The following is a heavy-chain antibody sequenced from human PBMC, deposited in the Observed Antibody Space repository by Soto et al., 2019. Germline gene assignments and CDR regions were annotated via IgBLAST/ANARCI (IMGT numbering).Heavy chain of an antibody. CDR2: ISAYNGNT. D-gene: IGHD3-9*01. CDR1: GYTFTSYG. J-gene: IGHJ4*02. CDR3: VREYYDILTGYTTIDY. Sequence: GASVKVSCKASGYTFTSYGISWVRQAPGQGLEWMGWISAYNGNTNYAQKLQGRVTMTTDTSTSTAYMELRSLRSDDTAVYYRVREYYDILTGYTTIDYWGQGTLVTVSS. V-gene: IGHV1-18*01.